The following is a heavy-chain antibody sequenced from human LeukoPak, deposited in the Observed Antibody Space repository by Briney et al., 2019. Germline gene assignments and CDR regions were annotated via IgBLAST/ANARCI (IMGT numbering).Heavy chain of an antibody. CDR1: GFTFSSYS. Sequence: PGGSLRLSCAASGFTFSSYSMNWVRQAPGKGLEWVSSISSSSSYIYYADSVKGRFTVSRDNAKNSLYLQMNGLRAEDTAVYYCARGPYDDHVDYWGQGTLLTVSS. V-gene: IGHV3-21*04. CDR3: ARGPYDDHVDY. D-gene: IGHD4-17*01. CDR2: ISSSSSYI. J-gene: IGHJ4*02.